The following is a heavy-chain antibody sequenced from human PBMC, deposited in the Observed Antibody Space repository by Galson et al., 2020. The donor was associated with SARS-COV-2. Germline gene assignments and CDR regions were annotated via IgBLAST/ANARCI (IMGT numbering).Heavy chain of an antibody. CDR1: GGTFNNYA. J-gene: IGHJ2*01. CDR3: AVATWGNWYFDL. CDR2: TIPYLDVP. V-gene: IGHV1-69*04. Sequence: KISCKASGGTFNNYAISWVRQAPGQGLEWMGRTIPYLDVPNYAQNFQGRVTITADKSTSTVYLDLSSLRSVDTAVYYCAVATWGNWYFDLWGRGTLVTVSS. D-gene: IGHD7-27*01.